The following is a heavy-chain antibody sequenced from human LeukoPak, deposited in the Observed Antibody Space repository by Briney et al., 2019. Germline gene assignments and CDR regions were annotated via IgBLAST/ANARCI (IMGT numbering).Heavy chain of an antibody. CDR2: ISYDGSNK. CDR3: ASGSPHWDIVVVPAAIGAIGDY. Sequence: PGGSLRLSCAASGFTFSSYGMHWVRQAPGKGLEWVAVISYDGSNKYYADSVKGRFTISRDNSKNTLYLQMNSLRAEDTAVYYCASGSPHWDIVVVPAAIGAIGDYWGQGTQVTVSS. V-gene: IGHV3-30*03. CDR1: GFTFSSYG. D-gene: IGHD2-2*02. J-gene: IGHJ4*02.